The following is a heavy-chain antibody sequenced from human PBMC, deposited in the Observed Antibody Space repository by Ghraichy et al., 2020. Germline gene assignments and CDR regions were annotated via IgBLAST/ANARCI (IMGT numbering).Heavy chain of an antibody. CDR1: GFTFSSYA. V-gene: IGHV3-23*01. D-gene: IGHD5-12*01. Sequence: GSLRLSCAASGFTFSSYAMSWVRQAPGKGLEWVSAISGSGGSAFYADSVKGRFTISRDNSKNTVYLQMNSLRAEDTAVYYCTKHKIDSGYDHHFDYWGQGTLVAVSS. CDR3: TKHKIDSGYDHHFDY. J-gene: IGHJ4*02. CDR2: ISGSGGSA.